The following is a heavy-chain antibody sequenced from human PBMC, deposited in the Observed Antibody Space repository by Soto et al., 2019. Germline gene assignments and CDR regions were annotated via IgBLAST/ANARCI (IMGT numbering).Heavy chain of an antibody. CDR1: GYTFTSYG. Sequence: ASVKVSCKASGYTFTSYGISWVRQAPGQGLEWMGWISAYNGNTNYAQKLQGRVTMTTDTSTSTAYMELRSLRSDDTAVYYCARDPKVVPAAIRGYYYYGMDVWGQGTTVTVSS. D-gene: IGHD2-2*02. CDR3: ARDPKVVPAAIRGYYYYGMDV. V-gene: IGHV1-18*04. CDR2: ISAYNGNT. J-gene: IGHJ6*02.